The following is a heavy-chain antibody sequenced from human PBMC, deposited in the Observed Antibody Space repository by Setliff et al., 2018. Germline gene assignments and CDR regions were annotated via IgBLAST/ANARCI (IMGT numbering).Heavy chain of an antibody. V-gene: IGHV4-4*07. CDR2: IYTSGST. Sequence: SETLSLTCTISGGSISSYYWSWIRQPAGKGLEWIGRIYTSGSTNYNPSLKSRVTMSVDTSKNQFSLKLSSVTAADTAVYYCARGIITMVRGVITFSYYFDYWGQGTLVTVSS. D-gene: IGHD3-10*01. CDR1: GGSISSYY. CDR3: ARGIITMVRGVITFSYYFDY. J-gene: IGHJ4*02.